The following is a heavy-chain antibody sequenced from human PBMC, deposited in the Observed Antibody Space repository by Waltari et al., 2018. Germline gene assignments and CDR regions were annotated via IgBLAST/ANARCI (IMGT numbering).Heavy chain of an antibody. V-gene: IGHV4-59*11. J-gene: IGHJ4*02. CDR3: ARTYGSGSLQPLDY. D-gene: IGHD3-10*01. Sequence: QVQLQESGPGLVKPSETLSLTCTVSGGSISSHYWSWIRQPPGKGLEWIGYTYYSGSTNYNPSLKSRVTISVDTSKNQFSLKLSSVTAADTAVYYCARTYGSGSLQPLDYWGQGTLVTVSS. CDR2: TYYSGST. CDR1: GGSISSHY.